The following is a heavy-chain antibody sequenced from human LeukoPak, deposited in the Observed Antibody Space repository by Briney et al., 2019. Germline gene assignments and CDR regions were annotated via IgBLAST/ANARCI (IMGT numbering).Heavy chain of an antibody. J-gene: IGHJ4*02. CDR1: GFTFENYG. CDR2: IRYDGSYE. V-gene: IGHV3-30*02. Sequence: GGSLRLSCAASGFTFENYGMHWVRQAPGKGLEWVAFIRYDGSYEDYADSVKGRFTISRVNSKNTLYLQLNSLRGEDTAVYYCAKGRKHTDYWGQGTLVTVSS. CDR3: AKGRKHTDY.